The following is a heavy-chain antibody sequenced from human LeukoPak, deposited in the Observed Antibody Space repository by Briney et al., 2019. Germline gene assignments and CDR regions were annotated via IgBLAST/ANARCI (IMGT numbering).Heavy chain of an antibody. CDR2: ISYDGSNK. V-gene: IGHV3-30*18. D-gene: IGHD1-26*01. Sequence: GRSLRLSCAASGFTFSSYGMHWVRQAPGKGLEWVAVISYDGSNKYYADSVKGRFTISRDNSKNTLYLQMNSLRAEDTAVYYCAKDDFSGSSPYYYYYGMDVWGQGTTVTVSS. CDR3: AKDDFSGSSPYYYYYGMDV. J-gene: IGHJ6*02. CDR1: GFTFSSYG.